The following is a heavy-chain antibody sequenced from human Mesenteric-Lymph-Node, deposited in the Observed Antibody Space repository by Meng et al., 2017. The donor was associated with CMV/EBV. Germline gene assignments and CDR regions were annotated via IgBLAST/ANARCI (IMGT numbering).Heavy chain of an antibody. CDR1: GFTFRTYT. CDR3: ARDKVEYQLLYQYYYGMDV. Sequence: GESLKISCAASGFTFRTYTMNWVRQAPGKGLEWVSYISGSGSTIYYADSVKGRFTISRDNAKNSLYLQMNSLRAEDTAVYYCARDKVEYQLLYQYYYGMDVWGQGTTVTVSS. J-gene: IGHJ6*02. CDR2: ISGSGSTI. D-gene: IGHD2-2*02. V-gene: IGHV3-48*04.